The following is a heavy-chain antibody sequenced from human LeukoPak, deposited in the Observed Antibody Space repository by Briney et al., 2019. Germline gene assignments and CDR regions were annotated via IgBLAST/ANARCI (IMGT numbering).Heavy chain of an antibody. Sequence: SETLSLTCTVSGGSISSYYWSWIRQPPGKGLEWIGYIYYSGSTNYNPSLKSRVTISVDTSKNQFSLKLSSVTAADTSVYDCAREQVRGRFLEKYYFDYWGQGTLVTVSS. CDR1: GGSISSYY. CDR2: IYYSGST. J-gene: IGHJ4*02. CDR3: AREQVRGRFLEKYYFDY. D-gene: IGHD3-3*01. V-gene: IGHV4-59*01.